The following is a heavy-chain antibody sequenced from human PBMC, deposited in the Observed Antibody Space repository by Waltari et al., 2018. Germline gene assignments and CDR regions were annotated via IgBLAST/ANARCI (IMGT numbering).Heavy chain of an antibody. V-gene: IGHV1-2*02. CDR3: ARDPVPNNNGPGTYFHYNWFDP. D-gene: IGHD3-10*01. CDR1: GYTFTAYY. Sequence: QVHLVQSGAEVKKPGASVKVSCKASGYTFTAYYLHWLRQAPGHGLAWMGWIRPNSGGTNYAQKCQGRVTMAGDTSISTAYRELSSQRPDDTAVYYCARDPVPNNNGPGTYFHYNWFDPWGQGTLVTVSS. J-gene: IGHJ5*02. CDR2: IRPNSGGT.